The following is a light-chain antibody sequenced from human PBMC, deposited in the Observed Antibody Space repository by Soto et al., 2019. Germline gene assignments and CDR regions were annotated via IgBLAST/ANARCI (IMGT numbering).Light chain of an antibody. CDR1: QAIRND. CDR2: GSS. J-gene: IGKJ1*01. CDR3: FQHNVFPRT. Sequence: DIQMTQSPSSLSASVGDRVTITCRASQAIRNDLAWYQQKPGRAPKRRIYGSSRLQSGVTSRFSGSGSGTEFPLTNSGLQPEDFASDYCFQHNVFPRTFGRGTKVVIK. V-gene: IGKV1-17*01.